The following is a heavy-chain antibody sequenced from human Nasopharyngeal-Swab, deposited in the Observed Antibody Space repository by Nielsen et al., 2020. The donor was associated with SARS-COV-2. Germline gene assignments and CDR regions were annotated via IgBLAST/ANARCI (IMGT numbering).Heavy chain of an antibody. J-gene: IGHJ4*02. CDR1: GYTFTNYY. V-gene: IGHV1-2*04. CDR3: ARGGVYYDSSGYDY. D-gene: IGHD3-22*01. CDR2: INPNSGGT. Sequence: ASVKVSCKASGYTFTNYYLHWVRQAPGQGLEWMGWINPNSGGTNYAQKFQGWVTMTRDTSISTAYMELSRLRSDDTAVYYCARGGVYYDSSGYDYWGQGTLVTVSS.